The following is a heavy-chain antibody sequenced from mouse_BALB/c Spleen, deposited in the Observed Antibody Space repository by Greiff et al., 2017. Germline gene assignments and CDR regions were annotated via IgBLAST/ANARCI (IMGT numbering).Heavy chain of an antibody. V-gene: IGHV5-17*02. CDR1: GFTFSSFG. D-gene: IGHD2-1*01. Sequence: EVKLVESGGGLVQPGGSRKLSCAASGFTFSSFGMHWVRQAPEKGLEWVAYISSGSSTIYYADTVKGRFTISRDNPKNTLFLQMTSLRSEDTAMYYCARSGLWVYGNYDWFAYWGQGTLVTVSA. CDR2: ISSGSSTI. CDR3: ARSGLWVYGNYDWFAY. J-gene: IGHJ3*01.